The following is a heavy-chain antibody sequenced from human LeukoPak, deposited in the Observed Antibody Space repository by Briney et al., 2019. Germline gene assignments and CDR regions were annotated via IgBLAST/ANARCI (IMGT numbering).Heavy chain of an antibody. CDR3: AREEMATISDAFDI. J-gene: IGHJ3*02. Sequence: GGSLRLSCAASGFTFSSYWMTWVRQAPGKXLEWVANIKQDGSEKYYVDSVKGRFTISRDNAKNSLYLQMNSLRAEDTAVYYCAREEMATISDAFDIWGQGTMVTVSS. CDR1: GFTFSSYW. D-gene: IGHD5-24*01. CDR2: IKQDGSEK. V-gene: IGHV3-7*04.